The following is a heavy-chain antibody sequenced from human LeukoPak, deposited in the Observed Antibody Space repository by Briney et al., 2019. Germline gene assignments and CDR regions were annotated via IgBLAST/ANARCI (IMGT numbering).Heavy chain of an antibody. V-gene: IGHV3-49*04. CDR3: TRDRSGYYYNWFDP. Sequence: GGSLRLSCTASGFTFGDYTMNWVRQAPGKGLEWVGFIRSKAYGGTTEYAAPVKGRFTISRDDSKTIAYLQMNSLKTEDTALYYCTRDRSGYYYNWFDPWGQGTLVTVSS. J-gene: IGHJ5*02. CDR1: GFTFGDYT. D-gene: IGHD3-22*01. CDR2: IRSKAYGGTT.